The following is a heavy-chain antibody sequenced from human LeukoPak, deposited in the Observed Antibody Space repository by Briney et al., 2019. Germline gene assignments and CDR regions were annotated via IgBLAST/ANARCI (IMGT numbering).Heavy chain of an antibody. V-gene: IGHV3-23*01. CDR1: GFTFSSYA. Sequence: GGSLRLSCAASGFTFSSYAMNWVRQAPGKGLEWVSAISGSGGSTYYAKSVKGRFTISRDNAKNALYLQMNSLRAEDTAVYYCARRYFEYWGQGTLVTVSS. J-gene: IGHJ4*02. CDR3: ARRYFEY. CDR2: ISGSGGST.